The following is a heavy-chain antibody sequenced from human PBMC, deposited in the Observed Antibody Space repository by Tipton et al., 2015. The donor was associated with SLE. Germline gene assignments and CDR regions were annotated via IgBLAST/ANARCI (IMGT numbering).Heavy chain of an antibody. Sequence: TLSLTCTVSGGSISSYYWSWIRQPAGKGLEWIGRISTSGSTNYNPSLKSRVTMSVDTSKNQFSLKPSSVTAADTAVYYCARLGGYSTYFDYWGQGTLVTVSS. CDR3: ARLGGYSTYFDY. D-gene: IGHD4-11*01. V-gene: IGHV4-4*07. J-gene: IGHJ4*02. CDR1: GGSISSYY. CDR2: ISTSGST.